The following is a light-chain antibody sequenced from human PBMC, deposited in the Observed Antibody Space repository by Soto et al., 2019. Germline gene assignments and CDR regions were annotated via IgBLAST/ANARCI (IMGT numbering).Light chain of an antibody. CDR3: SSYTSTNTQV. J-gene: IGLJ1*01. V-gene: IGLV2-14*01. Sequence: QSALTQPASMSGSPGQSITISCTGTSSDVGAYKYVSWYQQHPGKAPKLMIYEVSNRPSGVSNRFSGSKSGNTASVTISGLQAEDEADYYCSSYTSTNTQVFGTGTKVTVL. CDR2: EVS. CDR1: SSDVGAYKY.